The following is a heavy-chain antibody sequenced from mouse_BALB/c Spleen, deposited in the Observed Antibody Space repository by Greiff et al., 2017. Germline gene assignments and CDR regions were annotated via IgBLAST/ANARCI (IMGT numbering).Heavy chain of an antibody. J-gene: IGHJ4*01. CDR3: ASDYYGSSYGYSMDY. D-gene: IGHD1-1*01. Sequence: EVQGVESGGGLVKPGGSLKLSCAASGFTFSDYYMYWVRQTPEKRLEWVATISDGGSYTYYPDSVKGRFTISRDNAKNNLYLQMSSLKSEDTAMYYCASDYYGSSYGYSMDYWGQGTSVTVSA. V-gene: IGHV5-4*02. CDR2: ISDGGSYT. CDR1: GFTFSDYY.